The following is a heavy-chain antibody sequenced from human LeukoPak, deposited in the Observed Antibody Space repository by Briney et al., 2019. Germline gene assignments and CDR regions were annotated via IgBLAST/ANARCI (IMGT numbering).Heavy chain of an antibody. CDR1: GFTFSSYS. CDR2: ISSSSSYI. Sequence: PGGSLRLSCAASGFTFSSYSMNWVRQAPGKGLEWVSSISSSSSYIYYADSVKGRFTISRDNAKNSLYLQMNSLRAEDTAVYYCARPVGSYYSILGEGTDYWGQGTLVTVSS. J-gene: IGHJ4*02. CDR3: ARPVGSYYSILGEGTDY. D-gene: IGHD1-26*01. V-gene: IGHV3-21*01.